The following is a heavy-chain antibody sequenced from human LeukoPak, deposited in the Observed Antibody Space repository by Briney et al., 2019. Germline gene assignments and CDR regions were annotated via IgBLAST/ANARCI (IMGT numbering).Heavy chain of an antibody. Sequence: GGSLRLSCAASGFTFSSYSMNWVRQAPGKGLEWVSYISSSSSTIYYADSVKGRFTISRDNAKNSLYLRMNSLRAEDTAVYYCAREGAGGYYYYYYYYGMDVWGQGTTVTVSS. D-gene: IGHD3-22*01. CDR3: AREGAGGYYYYYYYYGMDV. CDR2: ISSSSSTI. CDR1: GFTFSSYS. J-gene: IGHJ6*02. V-gene: IGHV3-48*01.